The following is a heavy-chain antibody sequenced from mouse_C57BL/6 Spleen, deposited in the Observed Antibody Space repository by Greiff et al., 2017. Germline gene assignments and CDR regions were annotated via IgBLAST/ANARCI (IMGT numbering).Heavy chain of an antibody. V-gene: IGHV1-52*01. CDR3: ARGGSSYGFAY. CDR1: GYTFTSYW. J-gene: IGHJ3*01. Sequence: VQLQQPGAELVRPGSSVQLSCKASGYTFTSYWMHWVKQRPIQGLEWIGNIDPSDSETHYNQKFKDKATLTVDKSSSTAYMQLSSLTSEEAAVCYCARGGSSYGFAYWGQWTLVTVSA. CDR2: IDPSDSET. D-gene: IGHD1-1*01.